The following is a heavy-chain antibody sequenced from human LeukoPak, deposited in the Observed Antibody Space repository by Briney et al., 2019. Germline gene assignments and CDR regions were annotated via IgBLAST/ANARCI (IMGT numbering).Heavy chain of an antibody. J-gene: IGHJ3*02. CDR1: GYTFTSYG. CDR3: ARGLHYGSGTYYDAFDI. CDR2: ISAYNGDT. V-gene: IGHV1-18*01. Sequence: ASVKVSCKASGYTFTSYGISWVRQAPGQGLEWMGWISAYNGDTNDAQKLQGRVTMTTDTSTSTAYMKLRSLRSDDTAVYYCARGLHYGSGTYYDAFDIWGQGTMVTVSS. D-gene: IGHD3-10*01.